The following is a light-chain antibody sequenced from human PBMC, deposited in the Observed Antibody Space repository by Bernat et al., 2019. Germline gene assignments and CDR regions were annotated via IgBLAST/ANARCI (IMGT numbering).Light chain of an antibody. CDR2: KAS. V-gene: IGKV1-5*03. J-gene: IGKJ1*01. CDR1: QSISSW. CDR3: QLYVSRT. Sequence: DIQMTQSPSTLSASVGDRVTITCRASQSISSWLAWYQQKPGKAPKLLIYKASSLESGVPSRFSGSGSGTEFTLTISSLQPDDFATYYCQLYVSRTFGQGTKVEIK.